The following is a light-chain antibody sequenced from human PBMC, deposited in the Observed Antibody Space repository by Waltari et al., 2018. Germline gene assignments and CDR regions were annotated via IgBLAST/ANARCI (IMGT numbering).Light chain of an antibody. V-gene: IGLV3-27*01. J-gene: IGLJ2*01. CDR2: KDS. CDR1: VLTKKY. Sequence: SYELTQPSSVSVSPGQTAKITCSGDVLTKKYARWFQQKPGQAPVRMIYKDSERPSRIPERFSGSSSGATVTLTITVAQVEDEADYYCYSSTDNSGIFGGGTTLTVL. CDR3: YSSTDNSGI.